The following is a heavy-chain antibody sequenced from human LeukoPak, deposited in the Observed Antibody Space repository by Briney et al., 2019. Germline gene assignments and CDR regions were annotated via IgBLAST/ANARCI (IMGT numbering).Heavy chain of an antibody. D-gene: IGHD1-26*01. CDR3: ARDGIEWELLGHYYYYMDV. V-gene: IGHV3-11*04. CDR1: GFTFSDYN. CDR2: ISRSGSTK. J-gene: IGHJ6*03. Sequence: PGGSLRLSCAASGFTFSDYNMRWIRQAPGKGLEWVSSISRSGSTKYYADSVKGRFTISRDNAKNLLFLQMNSLRAEDTAVYYCARDGIEWELLGHYYYYMDVWGKGTTVTVSS.